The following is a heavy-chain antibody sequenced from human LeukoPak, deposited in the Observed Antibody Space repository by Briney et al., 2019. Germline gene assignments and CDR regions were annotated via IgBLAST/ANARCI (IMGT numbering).Heavy chain of an antibody. CDR2: ISAYNGNT. Sequence: VASVKVSCKASGYTFTSYGISWVRQAPGQGLEWMGWISAYNGNTNYAQKFQGRVTMTRDTSISTAYMELSRLRSDDTAVYYCARMEVEEYDILTGYYNYWGQGTLVTVSS. J-gene: IGHJ4*02. V-gene: IGHV1-18*01. CDR1: GYTFTSYG. CDR3: ARMEVEEYDILTGYYNY. D-gene: IGHD3-9*01.